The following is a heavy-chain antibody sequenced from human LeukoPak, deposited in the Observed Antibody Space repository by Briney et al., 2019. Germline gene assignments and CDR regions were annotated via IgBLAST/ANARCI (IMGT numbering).Heavy chain of an antibody. CDR1: GFTFSSYS. Sequence: GGSLRLSCAASGFTFSSYSMNWVRQAPGKGLEWVSSISSSSSYIYSADSVKGRFTISRDNAKNSLYLQMNSLRAEDTAVYYCARDPDSYCSSTSCYSYYYMDVWGKGTTVTVSS. V-gene: IGHV3-21*01. CDR2: ISSSSSYI. CDR3: ARDPDSYCSSTSCYSYYYMDV. J-gene: IGHJ6*03. D-gene: IGHD2-2*02.